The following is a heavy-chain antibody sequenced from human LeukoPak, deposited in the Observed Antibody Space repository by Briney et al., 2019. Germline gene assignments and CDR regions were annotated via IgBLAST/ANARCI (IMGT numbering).Heavy chain of an antibody. Sequence: GGSLRLSCAASGFTFGSYAMSWVRQAPGKGLEWVSAISGSGGSTYYADSVKGRFTISRDNSKNTLYLQMNSLRAEDTAVYYCARLRGYDAWFFDYWGQGTLVTVSS. J-gene: IGHJ4*02. V-gene: IGHV3-23*01. CDR3: ARLRGYDAWFFDY. CDR2: ISGSGGST. D-gene: IGHD5-12*01. CDR1: GFTFGSYA.